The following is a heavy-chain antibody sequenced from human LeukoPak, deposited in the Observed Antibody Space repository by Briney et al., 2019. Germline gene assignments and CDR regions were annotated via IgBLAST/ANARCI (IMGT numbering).Heavy chain of an antibody. Sequence: GSLRLSCAASGFTFSIYSMNWVRQAPGKGLEWVSSISSSSSYIYYADSVKGRFTISRDNAKNSLYLQMNSLRAEDTAVYYCARGFDSAAGTGFDPWGQGTLVTVSS. CDR3: ARGFDSAAGTGFDP. CDR1: GFTFSIYS. J-gene: IGHJ5*02. D-gene: IGHD6-13*01. V-gene: IGHV3-21*01. CDR2: ISSSSSYI.